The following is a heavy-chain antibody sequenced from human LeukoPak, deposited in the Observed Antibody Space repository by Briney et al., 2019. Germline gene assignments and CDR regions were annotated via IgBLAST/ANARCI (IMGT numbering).Heavy chain of an antibody. CDR1: GFTFTDYW. Sequence: PGGSLRLSCEVSGFTFTDYWMNWVRQAPGKGPEWVASIRQDGSEKTYVDSVKGRFTLSRDNTKNSLSIQLNGLRAEDTAVYYCARDGTAAGLYFDLWGQGTLVTVSS. J-gene: IGHJ4*01. CDR3: ARDGTAAGLYFDL. V-gene: IGHV3-7*01. D-gene: IGHD6-13*01. CDR2: IRQDGSEK.